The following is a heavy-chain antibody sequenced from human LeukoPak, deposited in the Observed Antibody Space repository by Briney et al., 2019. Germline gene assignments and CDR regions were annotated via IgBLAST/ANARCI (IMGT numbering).Heavy chain of an antibody. CDR3: ARDRDYSGSGSPDS. D-gene: IGHD3-10*01. CDR2: IYDGGIT. CDR1: GFIMSNNY. V-gene: IGHV3-66*01. Sequence: PGESLRLSCAASGFIMSNNYMSWVRQAPGKGPEWVSVIYDGGITYYTDSVKGRFTISRDDSTNTLHLQMNGLRVDDTAVYYCARDRDYSGSGSPDSWGQGTLVTVS. J-gene: IGHJ4*02.